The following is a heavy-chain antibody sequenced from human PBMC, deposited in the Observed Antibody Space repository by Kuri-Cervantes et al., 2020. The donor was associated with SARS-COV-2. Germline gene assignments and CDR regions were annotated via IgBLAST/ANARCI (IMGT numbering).Heavy chain of an antibody. Sequence: ESLKISCTVSGGSISSHYWSWIRQPPGKGLEWIGYIYYSGSTNYNPSLKSRVTISVDTSKNQFSLKLSSVTAADTAVYYCARDGYCSSTSCYMDYYYYYMDVWGKGTTVTVSS. CDR2: IYYSGST. CDR3: ARDGYCSSTSCYMDYYYYYMDV. D-gene: IGHD2-2*02. CDR1: GGSISSHY. J-gene: IGHJ6*03. V-gene: IGHV4-59*11.